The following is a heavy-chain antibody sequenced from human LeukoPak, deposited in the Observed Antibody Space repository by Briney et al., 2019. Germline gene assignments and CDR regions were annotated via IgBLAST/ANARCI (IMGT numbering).Heavy chain of an antibody. CDR1: GFTFRIYW. V-gene: IGHV3-7*01. CDR3: ARYTSMSAPGWFGY. D-gene: IGHD5-18*01. J-gene: IGHJ4*02. Sequence: PGGSLRLSCAASGFTFRIYWMSWVRQIPGKGLEWVANIKQDGNERYYVDSVKGRFTISRDNAKNSLSLQMDSLRAEDTAVYFCARYTSMSAPGWFGYWGRGTLVTVSS. CDR2: IKQDGNER.